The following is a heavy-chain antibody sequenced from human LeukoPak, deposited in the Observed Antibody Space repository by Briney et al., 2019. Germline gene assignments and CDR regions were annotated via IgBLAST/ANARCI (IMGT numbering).Heavy chain of an antibody. V-gene: IGHV4-30-2*01. Sequence: KTSETLSLTCTVSGGSISSGDYYWSWIRQPPGKGLEWIGYIYHSGSTYYNPSLKSRVTISVDRSKNQFSLKLSSVTAADTAVYYCARDPGYCSGGSCRLSARYYYYGMDVWGQGTTVTVSS. D-gene: IGHD2-15*01. J-gene: IGHJ6*02. CDR3: ARDPGYCSGGSCRLSARYYYYGMDV. CDR2: IYHSGST. CDR1: GGSISSGDYY.